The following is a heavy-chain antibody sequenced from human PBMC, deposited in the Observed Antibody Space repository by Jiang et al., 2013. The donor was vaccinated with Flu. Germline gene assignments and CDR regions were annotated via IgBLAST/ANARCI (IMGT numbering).Heavy chain of an antibody. CDR3: ARGYYGSGTHAFDI. V-gene: IGHV3-30*04. D-gene: IGHD3-10*01. CDR2: YHMMEVI. CDR1: A. Sequence: AMHWVRQAPGKGLEWWQLYHMMEVINNYADSVKGRFTVSRDNAKNSLYLQMNSLRDEDTAVYYCARGYYGSGTHAFDIWGQGTMVTVSS. J-gene: IGHJ3*02.